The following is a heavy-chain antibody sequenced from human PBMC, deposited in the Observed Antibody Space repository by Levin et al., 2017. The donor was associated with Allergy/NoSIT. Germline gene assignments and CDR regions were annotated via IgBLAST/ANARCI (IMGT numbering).Heavy chain of an antibody. V-gene: IGHV4-34*01. CDR3: ARSSRRNYYDSSGYWLVY. CDR2: INHSGST. Sequence: ESLKISCAVYGGSFSGYYWSWIRQPPGKGLEWIGEINHSGSTNYNPSLKSRVTISVDTSKNQFSLKLSSVTAADTAVYYCARSSRRNYYDSSGYWLVYWGQGTLVTVSS. CDR1: GGSFSGYY. J-gene: IGHJ4*02. D-gene: IGHD3-22*01.